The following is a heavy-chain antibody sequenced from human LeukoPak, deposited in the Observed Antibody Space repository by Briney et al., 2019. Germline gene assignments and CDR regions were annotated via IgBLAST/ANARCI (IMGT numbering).Heavy chain of an antibody. V-gene: IGHV4-39*07. J-gene: IGHJ4*02. CDR1: GGSISSSSYY. Sequence: SETLSLTCTVSGGSISSSSYYWGWIRQPPGKGLEWIGSIYYSGSTYYNPSLKSRVTISVDTSKNQFSLKLSSVTAADTAVYYCARALGVAVADHFDYWGQGTLVTVSS. D-gene: IGHD6-19*01. CDR3: ARALGVAVADHFDY. CDR2: IYYSGST.